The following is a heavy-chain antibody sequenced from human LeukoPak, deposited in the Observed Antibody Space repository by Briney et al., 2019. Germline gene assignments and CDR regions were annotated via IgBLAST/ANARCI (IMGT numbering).Heavy chain of an antibody. Sequence: PSETLSLTCAVYGGSFSGYYWGWIRQPPGKGLEWIGEINHSGSTNYNPSLKSRVTISVDTSKNQFSLKLSSVTAADTAVYYCAREDSSGYFNWFDPWGQGTLVTVSS. V-gene: IGHV4-34*01. CDR1: GGSFSGYY. CDR2: INHSGST. D-gene: IGHD3-22*01. J-gene: IGHJ5*02. CDR3: AREDSSGYFNWFDP.